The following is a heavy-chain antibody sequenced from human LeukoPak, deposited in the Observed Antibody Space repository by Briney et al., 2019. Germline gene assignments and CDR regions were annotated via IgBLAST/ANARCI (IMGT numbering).Heavy chain of an antibody. CDR1: GFSFSSYP. CDR2: LSYDGISK. Sequence: GGSLRLSCAASGFSFSSYPMHWVRQATGQGLEWVALLSYDGISKYYADSVKGRFTISRDNSKNTLYLQMNSLRAEDTAVYYCAKDLCGDYVIGFDPWGQGTLVTVSS. V-gene: IGHV3-30-3*01. CDR3: AKDLCGDYVIGFDP. J-gene: IGHJ5*02. D-gene: IGHD4-17*01.